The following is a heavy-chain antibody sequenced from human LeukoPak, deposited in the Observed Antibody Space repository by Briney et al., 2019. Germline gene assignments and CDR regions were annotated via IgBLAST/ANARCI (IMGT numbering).Heavy chain of an antibody. V-gene: IGHV3-23*01. CDR1: GFTFSTYT. Sequence: PGGSLRLSCAASGFTFSTYTMSWVRQAPRKGLEWVSSIYGTGDSTFYADSVKGRFTISRDNSHNTLYLQMNSLRAEGTAVYYCAKDFKPDGQWDIDYWGQGILVTVSS. CDR3: AKDFKPDGQWDIDY. D-gene: IGHD1-26*01. CDR2: IYGTGDST. J-gene: IGHJ4*02.